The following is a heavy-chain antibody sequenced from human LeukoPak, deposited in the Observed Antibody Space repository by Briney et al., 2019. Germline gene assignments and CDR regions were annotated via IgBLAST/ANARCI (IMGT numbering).Heavy chain of an antibody. D-gene: IGHD2-21*02. V-gene: IGHV4-4*07. CDR3: ARDRWAYCGGDCYLALDY. CDR1: GGSISIYY. J-gene: IGHJ4*02. CDR2: IYTSGST. Sequence: SETLPLTCTVSGGSISIYYWSWIRQPAGKGLEWIGRIYTSGSTNYNPPLKSRVTMSVDTSKNQFSLKLSSVTAADTAVYYCARDRWAYCGGDCYLALDYWGQGTLVTVSS.